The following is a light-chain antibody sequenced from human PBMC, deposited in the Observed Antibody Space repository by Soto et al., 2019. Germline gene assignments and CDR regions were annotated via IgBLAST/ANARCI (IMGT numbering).Light chain of an antibody. CDR1: QSISSY. Sequence: DIQMAQSASSVSASVGHRVTITCRASQSISSYLNWYQQKPGKAPKLLIYAASSLQSGVPSRFSGSGSGTDFTLTISSLQPEDFATYYCQQSYSTRWTFGQGTKVDI. CDR2: AAS. CDR3: QQSYSTRWT. V-gene: IGKV1-39*01. J-gene: IGKJ1*01.